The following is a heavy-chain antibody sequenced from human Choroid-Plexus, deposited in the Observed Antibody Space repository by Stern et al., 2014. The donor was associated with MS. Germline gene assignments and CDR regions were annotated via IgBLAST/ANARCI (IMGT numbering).Heavy chain of an antibody. CDR1: GATFGVYY. J-gene: IGHJ6*02. V-gene: IGHV3-11*01. D-gene: IGHD6-19*01. Sequence: QVQQVQPGADLEKPGGSVKLSCTASGATFGVYYMTWVRQAPGKGLECVGWLSGIVATVRYADSVKGRFTISRDNAKKSLYLQMNRLRDEDTAVYYCARRGAGWDYDYYGMDVWGQGTTVTVSS. CDR3: ARRGAGWDYDYYGMDV. CDR2: LSGIVATV.